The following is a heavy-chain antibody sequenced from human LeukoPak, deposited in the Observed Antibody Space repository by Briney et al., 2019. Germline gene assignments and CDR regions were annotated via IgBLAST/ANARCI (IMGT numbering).Heavy chain of an antibody. D-gene: IGHD2-2*01. CDR3: AREGHEYWVVVVPAAIGFYY. Sequence: SVKVSCKASGGTFSSYAISWVRQAPGQGREWMGGIIPIFGTANYAQKFQGRVTITTDESTSTAYMELSSLRSEDTAVYYCAREGHEYWVVVVPAAIGFYYWGQGTLVTVSS. CDR2: IIPIFGTA. V-gene: IGHV1-69*05. J-gene: IGHJ4*02. CDR1: GGTFSSYA.